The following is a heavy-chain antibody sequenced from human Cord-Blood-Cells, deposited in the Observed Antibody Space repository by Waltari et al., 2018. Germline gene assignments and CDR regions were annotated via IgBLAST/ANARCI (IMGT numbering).Heavy chain of an antibody. CDR3: ARERLTIFGVDNYYYYGMDV. V-gene: IGHV4-30-4*01. CDR1: GGSISSGDYY. J-gene: IGHJ6*02. Sequence: QVQLQESGPGLVKPSQTLSLTCTVSGGSISSGDYYWSWIRQPPGKGLEWIGYIYYSGSTYYNPSLKSRVTISVDTSKNQFSLKLSSVTAADTAVYYCARERLTIFGVDNYYYYGMDVWGQGTTVTVSS. D-gene: IGHD3-3*01. CDR2: IYYSGST.